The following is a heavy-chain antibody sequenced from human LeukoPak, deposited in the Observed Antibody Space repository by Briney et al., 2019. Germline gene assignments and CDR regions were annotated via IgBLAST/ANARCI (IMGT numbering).Heavy chain of an antibody. Sequence: SQTLSLTCTVSGGSISSGDYYWSWIRQPPGKGLEWIGYIYYSGSTYYNPSLKSRVTISVDTSKNQFSLKLSSVTAADTAVYYCARAPLYYYYGMDVWGQGTTVTVSS. CDR3: ARAPLYYYYGMDV. CDR2: IYYSGST. J-gene: IGHJ6*02. CDR1: GGSISSGDYY. V-gene: IGHV4-30-4*01.